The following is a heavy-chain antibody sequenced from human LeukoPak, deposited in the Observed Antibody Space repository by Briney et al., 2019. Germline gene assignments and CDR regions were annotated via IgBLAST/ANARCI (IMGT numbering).Heavy chain of an antibody. D-gene: IGHD2-15*01. Sequence: SETLSLTCAVSGGSFSGYYWSWIRQPPGKGLEWIGEINHSGSTNYNPSLKSRVTISVDTSKYQFTLKLSSVTAADTAVYYCARVDAEYIVDYWGQGTLVTVSS. CDR2: INHSGST. CDR3: ARVDAEYIVDY. CDR1: GGSFSGYY. J-gene: IGHJ4*02. V-gene: IGHV4-34*01.